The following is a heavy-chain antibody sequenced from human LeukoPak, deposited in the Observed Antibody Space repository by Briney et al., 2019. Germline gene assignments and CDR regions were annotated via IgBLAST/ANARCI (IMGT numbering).Heavy chain of an antibody. CDR3: ARSPGILTYYFDY. CDR2: INPNSGGT. J-gene: IGHJ4*02. CDR1: GYTFTSYA. V-gene: IGHV1-2*02. Sequence: GASVKVSCKASGYTFTSYAMNWVRQAPGQGLEWMGWINPNSGGTNYAQKFQGRVTMTRDASISTAYMELSRLRSDDTAVYYCARSPGILTYYFDYWGQGTLVTVSS. D-gene: IGHD6-13*01.